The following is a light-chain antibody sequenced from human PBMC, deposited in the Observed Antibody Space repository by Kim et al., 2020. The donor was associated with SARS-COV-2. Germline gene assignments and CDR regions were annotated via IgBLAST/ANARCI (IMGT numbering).Light chain of an antibody. J-gene: IGLJ3*02. V-gene: IGLV6-57*03. Sequence: KTVTHACTRSSGSIASNYVQWYQQRPGSAPTTVIYEDNQRPSGVPDRFSGSIDSSSNSASLTISGLKTEDEADYYCQSYDSSTHWVFGGGTQLTVL. CDR3: QSYDSSTHWV. CDR1: SGSIASNY. CDR2: EDN.